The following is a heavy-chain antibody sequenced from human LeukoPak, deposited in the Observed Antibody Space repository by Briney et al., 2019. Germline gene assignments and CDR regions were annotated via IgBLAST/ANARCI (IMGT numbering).Heavy chain of an antibody. CDR2: ISAKSHYI. CDR1: GFTFSNFG. V-gene: IGHV3-21*01. Sequence: GGSLRLSCAASGFTFSNFGMNWVRQAPGKGLEWVSSISAKSHYIYYADSVKGRFTISRGNAKNSLYLQMNSLRAEDSAVYYCARQYYDFWSGFYTADYNFDYWGQGALVTVSS. CDR3: ARQYYDFWSGFYTADYNFDY. D-gene: IGHD3-3*01. J-gene: IGHJ4*02.